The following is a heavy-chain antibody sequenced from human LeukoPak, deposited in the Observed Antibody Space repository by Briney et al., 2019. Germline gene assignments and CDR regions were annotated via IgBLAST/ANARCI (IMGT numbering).Heavy chain of an antibody. V-gene: IGHV3-11*06. CDR1: GFPFSDYY. J-gene: IGHJ4*02. Sequence: GGSLRLSCAASGFPFSDYYMTWMRQAPGKGLECTSYITSSGGYTSYADSVKGRFTISRDNAKNSLYLQMSSLRAEDTAVYYCARLRSGRDDYWGQGTLVTVSS. CDR2: ITSSGGYT. D-gene: IGHD1-1*01. CDR3: ARLRSGRDDY.